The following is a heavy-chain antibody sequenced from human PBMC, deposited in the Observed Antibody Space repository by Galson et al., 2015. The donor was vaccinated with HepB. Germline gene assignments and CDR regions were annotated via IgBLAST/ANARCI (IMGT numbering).Heavy chain of an antibody. CDR3: ARGGLLWTAPGTRLGY. V-gene: IGHV3-48*02. J-gene: IGHJ4*02. CDR1: GFAFSTYA. CDR2: ISSSSDTM. Sequence: SLRLSCAASGFAFSTYAMSWVRQAPGKGLEWVSYISSSSDTMYYADSVKGRFTISRDNAKNSLFLQMNSLRDDDAAVYYCARGGLLWTAPGTRLGYWGQGTLVTVSS. D-gene: IGHD6-13*01.